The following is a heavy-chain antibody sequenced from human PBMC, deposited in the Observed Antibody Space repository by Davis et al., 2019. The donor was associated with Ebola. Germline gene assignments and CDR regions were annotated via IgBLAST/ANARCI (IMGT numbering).Heavy chain of an antibody. CDR1: GFTFSSSW. Sequence: GESLKISCAASGFTFSSSWMHWVRQAPGKGLVWVSLINNDGSITTYADSVKGRFTISRDDSKNTLYLQMNSLRAEDTAVYYCAREKESDNYFTSGFDYWGQGTQVTVSS. J-gene: IGHJ4*02. CDR2: INNDGSIT. D-gene: IGHD2-21*02. V-gene: IGHV3-74*01. CDR3: AREKESDNYFTSGFDY.